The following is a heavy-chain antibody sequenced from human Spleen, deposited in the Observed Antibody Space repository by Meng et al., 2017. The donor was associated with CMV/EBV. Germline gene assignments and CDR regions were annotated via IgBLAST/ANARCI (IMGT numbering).Heavy chain of an antibody. Sequence: ASVKVSCKASGYTFTGYYMHWVRQAPGQGLEWMGWINPNSGGTNYAQKFQGRVTMTRDTSINTGYMELTRLTSDDTAVYYCARDNNWGSDYWGQGTLVTVSS. CDR2: INPNSGGT. D-gene: IGHD7-27*01. J-gene: IGHJ4*02. CDR1: GYTFTGYY. CDR3: ARDNNWGSDY. V-gene: IGHV1-2*02.